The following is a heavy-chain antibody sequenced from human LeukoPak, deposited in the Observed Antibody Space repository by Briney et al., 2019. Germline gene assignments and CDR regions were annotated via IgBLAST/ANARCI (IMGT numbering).Heavy chain of an antibody. CDR2: ISSSGSTI. CDR1: GFTFSDYY. Sequence: AGGSLTLSCTASGFTFSDYYMSWIRQAPGKGLEWVSYISSSGSTIYYADPVRGRFNIPRDNAKNSLYLQMTSPRAEDTAVYYCARDLGRSSGSAPFDPWGQGTLVTVSS. D-gene: IGHD6-19*01. J-gene: IGHJ5*02. CDR3: ARDLGRSSGSAPFDP. V-gene: IGHV3-11*04.